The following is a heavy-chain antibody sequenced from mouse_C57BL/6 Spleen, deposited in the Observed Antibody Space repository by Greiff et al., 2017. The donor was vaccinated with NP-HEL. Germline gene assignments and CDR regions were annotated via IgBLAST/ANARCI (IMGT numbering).Heavy chain of an antibody. Sequence: QVQLKQPGAELVKPGASVKLSCKASGYTFTSYWMHWVKQRPGRGLEWIGGIDPNSGGTKYNEKFKSKATLTVDKASSTAYMQLSSLTSEDSAVYYGARETYWDFDVWGTGTTVTVSS. CDR2: IDPNSGGT. V-gene: IGHV1-72*01. CDR3: ARETYWDFDV. CDR1: GYTFTSYW. J-gene: IGHJ1*03.